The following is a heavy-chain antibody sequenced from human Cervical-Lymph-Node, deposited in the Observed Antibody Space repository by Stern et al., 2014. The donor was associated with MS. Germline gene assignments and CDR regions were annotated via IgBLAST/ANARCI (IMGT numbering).Heavy chain of an antibody. CDR3: ARSSPYYDYVWGSYRLEYFQH. V-gene: IGHV4-31*03. J-gene: IGHJ1*01. D-gene: IGHD3-16*02. CDR2: IYYSGRT. Sequence: QLQLQESGPGLVKPSQTLSLTCTVSGGSISSGGYYWSWIRQHPGQGLEWIGYIYYSGRTYYNPSLKSRVTISVDTSKNQFSLKLSSVTAADTAVYYCARSSPYYDYVWGSYRLEYFQHWGQGTLVTVSS. CDR1: GGSISSGGYY.